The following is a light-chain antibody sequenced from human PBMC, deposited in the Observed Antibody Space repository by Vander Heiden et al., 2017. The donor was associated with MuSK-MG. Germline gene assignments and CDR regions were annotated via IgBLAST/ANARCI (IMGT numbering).Light chain of an antibody. CDR3: QQYGSSPPAVPPYT. CDR1: PSVSSSY. CDR2: GAS. V-gene: IGKV3-20*01. J-gene: IGKJ2*01. Sequence: VLPQTPGTLSLSPGERANLSCRASPSVSSSYLAWYQQNPGQAPRLLIYGASSRSTGIPDFTLTISRLEPEDFAVYYCQQYGSSPPAVPPYTFGQGTKLEIK.